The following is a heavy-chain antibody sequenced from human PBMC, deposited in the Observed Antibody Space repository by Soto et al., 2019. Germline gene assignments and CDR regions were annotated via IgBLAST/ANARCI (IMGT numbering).Heavy chain of an antibody. CDR2: IYYSWAT. J-gene: IGHJ4*02. D-gene: IGHD3-16*01. CDR1: GGSISSNSYY. Sequence: QLQLQESGPGLVKPSETLSLACTVSGGSISSNSYYWDWIRQPPGKGLEWIGSIYYSWATYHNPARQSRVIISVDTSTKQCSLLLSAVTAADTAVDSGAIHAAYDSVWRKSDGSDSWGQGTPVTVSS. V-gene: IGHV4-39*01. CDR3: AIHAAYDSVWRKSDGSDS.